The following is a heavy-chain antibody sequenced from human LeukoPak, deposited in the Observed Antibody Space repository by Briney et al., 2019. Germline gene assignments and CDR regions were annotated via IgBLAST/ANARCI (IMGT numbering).Heavy chain of an antibody. V-gene: IGHV3-23*01. CDR3: AKGSGYSYGYSILFDY. Sequence: PGWSLRLSCAASGFTFSSYAMSWVRQAPGKGLEWVSAISGSGGSTYYADSVKGRFTISRDNSKNTLYLQMNSLRAEDTAVYYCAKGSGYSYGYSILFDYWGQGTLVTVSS. CDR2: ISGSGGST. D-gene: IGHD5-18*01. J-gene: IGHJ4*02. CDR1: GFTFSSYA.